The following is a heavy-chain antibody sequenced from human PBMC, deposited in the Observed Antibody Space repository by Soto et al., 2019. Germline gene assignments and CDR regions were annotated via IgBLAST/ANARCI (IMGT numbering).Heavy chain of an antibody. CDR1: GGTFSSYA. CDR2: IIPIFGTA. V-gene: IGHV1-69*06. J-gene: IGHJ6*02. CDR3: ARDRIAVAGYYYYYGMDV. D-gene: IGHD6-19*01. Sequence: SVKVSCKASGGTFSSYAISWVRQAPGQGLEWMGGIIPIFGTANYAQKFQGRVTITADKSTSTAYMELSSLRSEDTAVYYCARDRIAVAGYYYYYGMDVWGQGTTVTVSS.